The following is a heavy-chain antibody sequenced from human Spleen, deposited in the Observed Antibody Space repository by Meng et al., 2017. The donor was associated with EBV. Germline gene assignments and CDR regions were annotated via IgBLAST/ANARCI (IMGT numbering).Heavy chain of an antibody. CDR2: IHYSGST. CDR3: ARASSGDSDGFDY. Sequence: GQVQESGQGLVKASQDLTLTWAVPGGSISSGDYYWSWIRQPPGKGLEWIGYIHYSGSTHYNSSLRSRITMSLDTSKNKLSLKLSSVTAADTAVYYCARASSGDSDGFDYWGQGTLVTVSS. V-gene: IGHV4-30-4*01. J-gene: IGHJ4*02. CDR1: GGSISSGDYY. D-gene: IGHD5-18*01.